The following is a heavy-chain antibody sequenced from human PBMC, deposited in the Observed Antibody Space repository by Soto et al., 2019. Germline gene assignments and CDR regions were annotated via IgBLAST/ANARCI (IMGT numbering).Heavy chain of an antibody. CDR3: ARAAPYTVTTDHYYGMDV. CDR1: GGSISSGGYY. Sequence: SETLSLTCTVSGGSISSGGYYWSWIRQHPGKGLEWIGYVYYSGSTYYNPSLKSRVTISVDTSKNQFSLKLSSVTAADTAVYYCARAAPYTVTTDHYYGMDVWGQGTTVTVSS. CDR2: VYYSGST. D-gene: IGHD4-17*01. J-gene: IGHJ6*02. V-gene: IGHV4-31*03.